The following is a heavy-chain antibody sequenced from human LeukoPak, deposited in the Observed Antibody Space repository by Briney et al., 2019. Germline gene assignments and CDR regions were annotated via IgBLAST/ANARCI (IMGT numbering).Heavy chain of an antibody. CDR1: GFTFSNYA. D-gene: IGHD3-22*01. CDR2: ISGSGGST. V-gene: IGHV3-23*01. CDR3: AKATYYYDSSGYYIDAFDI. J-gene: IGHJ3*02. Sequence: PGGSLRLSCAASGFTFSNYAMSWVRQAPGKGLEWVSAISGSGGSTYYADSVKGRFTISRDNSKNTLYLQMNSLRAEDTAVYYCAKATYYYDSSGYYIDAFDIWGQGTMVTVSS.